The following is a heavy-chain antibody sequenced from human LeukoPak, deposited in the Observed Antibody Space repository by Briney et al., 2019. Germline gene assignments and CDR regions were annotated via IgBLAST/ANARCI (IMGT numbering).Heavy chain of an antibody. D-gene: IGHD3-22*01. Sequence: SETLSLTCTVSGGSISSSSYYWGWIRQPPGKGLEWIGSIYYSGSTYYNPSRKSRVTISVDTSMNQFSLKLSSVTAADTAVYYCARHSPPFLDYDSSGPYDAFDIWGQGTMVTVSS. V-gene: IGHV4-39*01. J-gene: IGHJ3*02. CDR3: ARHSPPFLDYDSSGPYDAFDI. CDR1: GGSISSSSYY. CDR2: IYYSGST.